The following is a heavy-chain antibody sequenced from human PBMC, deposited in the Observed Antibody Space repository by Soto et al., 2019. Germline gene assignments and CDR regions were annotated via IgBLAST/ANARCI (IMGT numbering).Heavy chain of an antibody. J-gene: IGHJ4*02. V-gene: IGHV4-39*01. CDR3: VRQRTSVLTKAYFDY. D-gene: IGHD2-8*01. Sequence: SETLSLTCTVSGGSVSNSNYYWGWIRQSPGKGLEWIGSVYYRGRSYSKSSVKSRVTISVDTSKNQFSLNLNSVTASDTAVYFCVRQRTSVLTKAYFDYWGPGALVTVLL. CDR1: GGSVSNSNYY. CDR2: VYYRGRS.